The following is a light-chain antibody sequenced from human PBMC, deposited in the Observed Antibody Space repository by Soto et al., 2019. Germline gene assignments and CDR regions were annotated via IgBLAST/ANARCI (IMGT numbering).Light chain of an antibody. J-gene: IGKJ1*01. V-gene: IGKV1-5*01. CDR2: DAS. CDR3: QHYNSYSEA. Sequence: DIQMTQSPSTLSASVGDRVTITCRASRSISVWLAWYQQKPGKAPKLLIYDASSLESGVPSRFSGSGSGTEFTLTISSLQPDDFATYYCQHYNSYSEAFGQGTKVDI. CDR1: RSISVW.